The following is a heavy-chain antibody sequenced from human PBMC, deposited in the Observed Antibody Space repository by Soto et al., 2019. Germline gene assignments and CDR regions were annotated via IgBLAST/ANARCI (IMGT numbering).Heavy chain of an antibody. J-gene: IGHJ5*02. CDR2: XHHSGST. V-gene: IGHV4-34*01. CDR3: ESGWFDP. Sequence: GGSIRQPPGKGLXWIGEXHHSGSTNSTPXPKSRVTXSVDTSKNQFSLKLSFVNVAGTAVYYCESGWFDPWGQGTLVTVSS.